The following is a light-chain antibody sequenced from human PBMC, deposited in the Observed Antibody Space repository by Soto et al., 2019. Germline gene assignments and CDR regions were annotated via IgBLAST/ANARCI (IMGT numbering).Light chain of an antibody. V-gene: IGLV2-14*01. CDR1: SSDVGAYDF. J-gene: IGLJ2*01. Sequence: QSVLTQPASVSGSPGQSITISCSGTSSDVGAYDFVSWYQQHPGKVPKLMIFEVSHRPSGVSHRFSGSKSGNMASLTISGLQADDEADYYYSAYTTSSALVVFGGGTKLTVL. CDR3: SAYTTSSALVV. CDR2: EVS.